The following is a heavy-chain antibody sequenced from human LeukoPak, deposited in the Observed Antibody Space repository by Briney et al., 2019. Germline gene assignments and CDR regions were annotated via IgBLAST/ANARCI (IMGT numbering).Heavy chain of an antibody. CDR3: ASPRFEFDY. Sequence: GASVKVSCKAPGGTFSSYAISWVREAPGQGLEWMGGIIPIFGTANYAQKFQGRVTITADESTSTAYMELSSLRSEDTAVYYCASPRFEFDYWGQGTLVTVSS. V-gene: IGHV1-69*13. J-gene: IGHJ4*02. CDR1: GGTFSSYA. D-gene: IGHD3-3*01. CDR2: IIPIFGTA.